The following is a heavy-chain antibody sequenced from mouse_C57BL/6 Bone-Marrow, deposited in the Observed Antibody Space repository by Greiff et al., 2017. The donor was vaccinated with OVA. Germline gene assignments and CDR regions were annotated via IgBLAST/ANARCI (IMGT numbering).Heavy chain of an antibody. V-gene: IGHV1-54*01. CDR1: GYAFTNYL. D-gene: IGHD4-1*01. CDR3: ARSHWEGDY. CDR2: INPGSGGT. Sequence: VQLVESGAELVRPGTSVKVSCKASGYAFTNYLIEWVKQRPGQGLEWIGVINPGSGGTNYNEKFKGKATLTADKSSSTAYMQLSSLTSEDSAVYFCARSHWEGDYWGQGTTLTVSS. J-gene: IGHJ2*01.